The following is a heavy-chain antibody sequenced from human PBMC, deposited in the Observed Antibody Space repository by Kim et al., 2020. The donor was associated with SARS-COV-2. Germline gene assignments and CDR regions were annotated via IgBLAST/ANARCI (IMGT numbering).Heavy chain of an antibody. CDR2: ITKRSDTI. D-gene: IGHD3-16*01. CDR1: GFSFSAYD. Sequence: GGSLRLSCATSGFSFSAYDMNWVRQAPGKGLEWLSFITKRSDTIFYADSVRGRFTISRDNAKNSLYLQMNSLRDEDTAVYFCARDRMGGDFDIWGQGAMV. J-gene: IGHJ3*02. V-gene: IGHV3-48*02. CDR3: ARDRMGGDFDI.